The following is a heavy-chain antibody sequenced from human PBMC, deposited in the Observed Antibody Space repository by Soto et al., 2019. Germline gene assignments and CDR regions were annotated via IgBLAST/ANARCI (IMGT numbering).Heavy chain of an antibody. CDR3: SRGGSSWHPHEDY. CDR2: VSAYNGNT. D-gene: IGHD6-13*01. CDR1: GFTFTSYG. V-gene: IGHV1-18*01. Sequence: QVQLVQPGAEVKKPGASMKVSCKASGFTFTSYGISWVRQSPGQGLEWMGWVSAYNGNTHYARTLQGTVTMTTDTSTTTAYMELRSLRSVDTAVYYCSRGGSSWHPHEDYWGQGTLVTVSS. J-gene: IGHJ4*02.